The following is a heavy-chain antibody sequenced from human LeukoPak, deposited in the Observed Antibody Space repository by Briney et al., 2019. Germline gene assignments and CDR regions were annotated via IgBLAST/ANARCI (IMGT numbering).Heavy chain of an antibody. CDR3: ARHQVMITYGPYYFDY. CDR2: ISTSGST. Sequence: SETLSLTCTVSGGIINSYSWSWIRQPPGKGLEWIGYISTSGSTKNNPSLKSRVAISVDTSKNQFSLRLSSVTDADTAVYYCARHQVMITYGPYYFDYSGQGTLVTVSS. J-gene: IGHJ4*02. D-gene: IGHD3-16*01. V-gene: IGHV4-4*09. CDR1: GGIINSYS.